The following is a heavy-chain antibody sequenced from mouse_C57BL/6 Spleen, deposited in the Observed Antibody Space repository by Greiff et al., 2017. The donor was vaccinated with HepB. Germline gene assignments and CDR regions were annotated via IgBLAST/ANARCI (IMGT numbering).Heavy chain of an antibody. V-gene: IGHV1-54*01. J-gene: IGHJ4*01. CDR2: INPGSGGT. CDR3: ARPYGSSYPLYAMDY. CDR1: GYAFTNYL. Sequence: VKLMESGAELVRPGTSVKVSCKASGYAFTNYLIEWVRQRPGQGLEWIGVINPGSGGTNYNEKFKGKATLTADKSSSTAYMQLSSLTSEDSAVYFCARPYGSSYPLYAMDYWGQGTSVTVSS. D-gene: IGHD1-1*01.